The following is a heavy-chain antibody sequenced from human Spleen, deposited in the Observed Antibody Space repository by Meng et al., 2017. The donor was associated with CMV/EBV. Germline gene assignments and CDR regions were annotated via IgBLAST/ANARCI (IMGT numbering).Heavy chain of an antibody. J-gene: IGHJ4*02. V-gene: IGHV4-34*01. CDR3: ARGRGYSGYDSVAYDY. Sequence: GGSFSGYDWSGIRQPPGKGLEWIGEINHSGSTNYNPSLKSRVTISVDTSKNQFSLKLSSVTAADTAVYYCARGRGYSGYDSVAYDYWGQGTLVTVSS. CDR2: INHSGST. CDR1: GGSFSGYD. D-gene: IGHD5-12*01.